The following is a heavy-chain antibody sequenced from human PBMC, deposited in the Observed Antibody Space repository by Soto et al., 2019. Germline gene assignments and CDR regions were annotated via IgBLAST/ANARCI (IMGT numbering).Heavy chain of an antibody. J-gene: IGHJ6*02. D-gene: IGHD4-17*01. V-gene: IGHV1-69*10. CDR1: GYTFTSYG. CDR2: IIPNIGNA. CDR3: ASSSTVVTAYYYYYGMDV. Sequence: GASVKVSCKAAGYTFTSYGISWVRQAPGQGLEWMGWIIPNIGNANYAQKFQGRVTITADKSTSTAYTELSSLRSEDTAVYYCASSSTVVTAYYYYYGMDVWGQGTTVTVSS.